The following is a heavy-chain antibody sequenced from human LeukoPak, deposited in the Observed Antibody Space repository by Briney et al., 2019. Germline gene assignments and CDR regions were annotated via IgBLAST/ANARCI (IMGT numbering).Heavy chain of an antibody. J-gene: IGHJ5*02. CDR2: IYYSGST. Sequence: SETLSLTCTVSGGSISSGGYYWSWIRQHPGKGLEWIGYIYYSGSTYYNPSLKSRVTISVDTSKNQFSQKLNSVTAADTAVYYCARVPRGCGGDCAWFNPWGQGTLVTVSS. V-gene: IGHV4-31*03. D-gene: IGHD2-21*02. CDR1: GGSISSGGYY. CDR3: ARVPRGCGGDCAWFNP.